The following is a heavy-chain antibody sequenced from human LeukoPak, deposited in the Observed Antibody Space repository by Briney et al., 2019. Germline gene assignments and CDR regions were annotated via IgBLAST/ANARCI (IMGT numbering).Heavy chain of an antibody. CDR2: ISSSSSTI. V-gene: IGHV3-48*01. Sequence: GGSLRLSCAASGFTFSSYSMNWVRQAPGKGLEWVSYISSSSSTIYYADSVKGRFTISRDNAKNSLYLQMNSLRAEDTAVYYCARTPGYSSSWYGFDPWGQGTLVTVSS. D-gene: IGHD6-13*01. CDR1: GFTFSSYS. J-gene: IGHJ5*02. CDR3: ARTPGYSSSWYGFDP.